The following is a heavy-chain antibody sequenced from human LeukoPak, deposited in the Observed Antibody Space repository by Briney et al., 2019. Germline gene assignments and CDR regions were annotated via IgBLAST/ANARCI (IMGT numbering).Heavy chain of an antibody. D-gene: IGHD6-6*01. CDR2: INPNSGGT. CDR1: GYTFTSYD. Sequence: ASVKVSCKASGYTFTSYDINWVRQAPGQGLEWMGWINPNSGGTNYAQKFQGWVTMTRDTSISTAYMELSRLRSDDTAVYYCARDTSRESSSSGGMDVWGQGTTVTVSS. J-gene: IGHJ6*02. CDR3: ARDTSRESSSSGGMDV. V-gene: IGHV1-2*04.